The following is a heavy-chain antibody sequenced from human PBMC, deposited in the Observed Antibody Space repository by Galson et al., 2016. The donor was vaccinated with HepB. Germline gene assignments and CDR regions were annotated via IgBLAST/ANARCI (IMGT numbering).Heavy chain of an antibody. J-gene: IGHJ4*02. D-gene: IGHD3-10*01. CDR3: ARARMDRITMVQGVVDS. CDR2: IDHTGST. Sequence: SETLSLTCAVSGDSISSSHWWSWVRQPPGKGLEWIGKIDHTGSTNYNTSLKSRVIISVDKSKNQFSLKLNSVTAADTAVYYCARARMDRITMVQGVVDSWGQGTLVTVSS. CDR1: GDSISSSHW. V-gene: IGHV4-4*02.